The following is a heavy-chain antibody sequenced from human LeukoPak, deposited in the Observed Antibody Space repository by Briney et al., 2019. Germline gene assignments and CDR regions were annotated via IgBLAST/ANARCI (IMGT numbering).Heavy chain of an antibody. V-gene: IGHV4-4*02. J-gene: IGHJ3*02. CDR3: ARVSRAYYYDSSGYFIAFDI. D-gene: IGHD3-22*01. CDR1: GGSISSSNW. Sequence: PSETLSLTCAVSGGSISSSNWWSWVRQPPGKGLEWIGEIYHSGSTNYNPSLKSRVTISVDKSKNQFSLKLSSVTAADTAEYYCARVSRAYYYDSSGYFIAFDIWGQGTMVTVSS. CDR2: IYHSGST.